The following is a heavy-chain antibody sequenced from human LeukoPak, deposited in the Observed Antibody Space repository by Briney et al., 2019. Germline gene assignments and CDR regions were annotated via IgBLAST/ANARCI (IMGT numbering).Heavy chain of an antibody. D-gene: IGHD6-19*01. V-gene: IGHV1-2*02. CDR3: ATQATSGWHFS. CDR1: GYTFTGYY. Sequence: GASVKVSCKAPGYTFTGYYMHWVRQAPGQGPEWMGWINPNSGGTNYAQKFQGRVTMTRDTSLSTVYMELSRLRSEDTAVYYCATQATSGWHFSWGQGTLVTVSS. J-gene: IGHJ5*02. CDR2: INPNSGGT.